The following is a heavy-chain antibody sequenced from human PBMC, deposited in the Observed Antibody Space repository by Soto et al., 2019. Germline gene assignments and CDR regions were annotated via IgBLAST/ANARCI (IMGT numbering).Heavy chain of an antibody. CDR3: ATYVILTGSPPFDY. CDR2: IYYSGST. Sequence: SETLSLTCTVSGGSISSYYWSWIRQPPGKGLEWIGYIYYSGSTNYNPSLKSRVTISVDTSKNQFSLKLSSVTAADTAVYYCATYVILTGSPPFDYSGQGILVTVSS. D-gene: IGHD3-9*01. CDR1: GGSISSYY. J-gene: IGHJ4*02. V-gene: IGHV4-59*01.